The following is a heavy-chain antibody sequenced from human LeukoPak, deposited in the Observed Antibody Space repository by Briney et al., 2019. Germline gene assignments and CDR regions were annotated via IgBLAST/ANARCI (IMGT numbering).Heavy chain of an antibody. CDR3: ARESTIAHAFDI. CDR2: ISSSGSTI. Sequence: PGGSLRLSCAASGFTFSDYYMSWIRQAPGKGLEWASYISSSGSTIYYADSVKGRFTISRDSAKNSLYLQMNSLRAEDTAVYYCARESTIAHAFDIWGQGTMVTVSS. CDR1: GFTFSDYY. V-gene: IGHV3-11*01. J-gene: IGHJ3*02. D-gene: IGHD5/OR15-5a*01.